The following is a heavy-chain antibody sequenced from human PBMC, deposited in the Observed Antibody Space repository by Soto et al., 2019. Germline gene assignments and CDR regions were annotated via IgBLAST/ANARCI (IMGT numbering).Heavy chain of an antibody. Sequence: GGSLRLSCAASGFSFSDYYMNWIRQAPGKGLEWVSDISSSGRTIYYADSVKGRFTISRDNAKNSLYLQMNSLRAEDTAVYYCARSMGSLYWNDYWGQGTLVTVSS. CDR2: ISSSGRTI. CDR3: ARSMGSLYWNDY. J-gene: IGHJ4*02. D-gene: IGHD2-15*01. CDR1: GFSFSDYY. V-gene: IGHV3-11*01.